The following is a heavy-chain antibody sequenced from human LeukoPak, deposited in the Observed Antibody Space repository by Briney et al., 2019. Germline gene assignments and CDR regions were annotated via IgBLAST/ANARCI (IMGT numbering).Heavy chain of an antibody. CDR1: GGTFSSYA. V-gene: IGHV1-69*01. Sequence: GASAKVSCKASGGTFSSYAISWVRQAPGQGLEWMGGIIPIFGTANYAQKFQGRVTITADESTSTAYMELSSLRSEDTAVYYCARFSLRATIFGVVIIPDYWGQGTLVTVSS. CDR3: ARFSLRATIFGVVIIPDY. J-gene: IGHJ4*02. D-gene: IGHD3-3*01. CDR2: IIPIFGTA.